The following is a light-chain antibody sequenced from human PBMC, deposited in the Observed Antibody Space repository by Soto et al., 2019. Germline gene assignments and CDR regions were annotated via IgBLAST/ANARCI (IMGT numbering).Light chain of an antibody. V-gene: IGLV1-40*01. J-gene: IGLJ1*01. CDR3: QSYDSSLSGYV. Sequence: QPPSVSGAPGQRVTISCTGSSSNIGANYDVHWYQHLPGTAPKLLIYGNSNRPSGVPDRFSGSKSGTSASLAITGLQAEDEADYYCQSYDSSLSGYVVGTGTKLTVL. CDR1: SSNIGANYD. CDR2: GNS.